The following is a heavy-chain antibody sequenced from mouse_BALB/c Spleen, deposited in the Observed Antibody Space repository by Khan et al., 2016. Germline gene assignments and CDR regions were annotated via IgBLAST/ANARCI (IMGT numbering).Heavy chain of an antibody. Sequence: LVKTGTSVKISCKASGYSFTGYYMHWVKQSHGKSLEWIGYISCYNGATRYNQKFKGKATFTVDTSSSTAYMQFNSLTSEDSAVYYCARSSRGTYYSAMDYWGQGTSVTVSS. V-gene: IGHV1S34*01. CDR2: ISCYNGAT. CDR1: GYSFTGYY. CDR3: ARSSRGTYYSAMDY. J-gene: IGHJ4*01. D-gene: IGHD2-14*01.